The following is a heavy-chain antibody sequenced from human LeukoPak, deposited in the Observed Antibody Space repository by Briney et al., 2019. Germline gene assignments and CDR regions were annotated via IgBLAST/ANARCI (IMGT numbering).Heavy chain of an antibody. CDR1: GFTFSSYA. J-gene: IGHJ4*02. D-gene: IGHD5-12*01. Sequence: GGSLRLSCAVSGFTFSSYAMSWVRQAPGKGLEWASSISGSGGSTYYADSVKGRFTISGDNSKNTLYLQMNSLRVEDQAVYYCAKDPPRRRADIVGPSFDYWGQGTLVTVSS. CDR2: ISGSGGST. V-gene: IGHV3-23*01. CDR3: AKDPPRRRADIVGPSFDY.